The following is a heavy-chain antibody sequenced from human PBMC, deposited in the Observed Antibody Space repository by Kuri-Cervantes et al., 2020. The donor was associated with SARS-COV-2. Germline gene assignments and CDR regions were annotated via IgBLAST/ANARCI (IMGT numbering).Heavy chain of an antibody. J-gene: IGHJ3*02. Sequence: ASVKVSCKASGYTFTSYYMHWVRQAPGQGLEWMGIINPSGGSTSYAQKFQGRVTITADKSTSTAYMELSSLRSEDTAVYYCAREMATGDIWGQGTMVTVSS. D-gene: IGHD5-24*01. CDR3: AREMATGDI. V-gene: IGHV1-46*01. CDR1: GYTFTSYY. CDR2: INPSGGST.